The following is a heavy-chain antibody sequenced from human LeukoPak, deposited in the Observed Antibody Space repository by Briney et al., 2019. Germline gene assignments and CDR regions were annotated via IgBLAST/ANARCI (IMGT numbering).Heavy chain of an antibody. CDR1: GFTFDDYA. CDR2: ISGDGGTI. V-gene: IGHV3-43*02. J-gene: IGHJ3*02. D-gene: IGHD3-3*01. CDR3: VKDTAAIFDAFDI. Sequence: SGGSLRLSCAASGFTFDDYAMHWVRQAPGKGLEWVSLISGDGGTIHYADSVKGRFTISRDNSKNSLYLQMNSLRTEDTALYYCVKDTAAIFDAFDIWGRGTMVTVSS.